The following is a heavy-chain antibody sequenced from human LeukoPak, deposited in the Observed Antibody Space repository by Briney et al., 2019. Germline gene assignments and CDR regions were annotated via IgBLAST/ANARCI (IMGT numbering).Heavy chain of an antibody. Sequence: GGSLRLSCAASGFTFSSYAMHWVRQAPGKGLEWVAVISYDGSNKYHADSVKGRFTISRDNSKNTLYLQMNSLRAEDTAVYYCARDSWGAYYFDYWGQGTLVTVSS. V-gene: IGHV3-30*04. J-gene: IGHJ4*02. CDR2: ISYDGSNK. CDR3: ARDSWGAYYFDY. D-gene: IGHD7-27*01. CDR1: GFTFSSYA.